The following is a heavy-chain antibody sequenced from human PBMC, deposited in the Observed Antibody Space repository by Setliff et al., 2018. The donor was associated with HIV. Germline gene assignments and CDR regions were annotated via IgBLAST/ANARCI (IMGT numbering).Heavy chain of an antibody. J-gene: IGHJ2*01. CDR1: GFAFSDNP. Sequence: GGSLRLSCVASSGFAFSDNPMNWVRQAPGKGLEWISHIRGKSDIIKYAESVMGRFTISRDNAKNSLYLEMNSLRAEDTAIYYCARDPYPYGDYGDWYFDLWGRGTLVTVSS. CDR3: ARDPYPYGDYGDWYFDL. D-gene: IGHD4-17*01. V-gene: IGHV3-48*01. CDR2: IRGKSDII.